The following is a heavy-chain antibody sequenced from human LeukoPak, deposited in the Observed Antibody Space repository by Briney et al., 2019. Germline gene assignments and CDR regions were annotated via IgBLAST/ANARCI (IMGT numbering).Heavy chain of an antibody. CDR1: GYIFTSYG. V-gene: IGHV1-18*01. CDR2: ISALNGNT. CDR3: ARDDPRVVILTHDAFDI. J-gene: IGHJ3*02. D-gene: IGHD3-3*01. Sequence: ASVKVSCKASGYIFTSYGFAWVRQAPGQGLEWMGWISALNGNTNYAQKFQGRVTMTTDTSTSTAYMELRSLTSDDTAMYYCARDDPRVVILTHDAFDIWGQGTMVTVSS.